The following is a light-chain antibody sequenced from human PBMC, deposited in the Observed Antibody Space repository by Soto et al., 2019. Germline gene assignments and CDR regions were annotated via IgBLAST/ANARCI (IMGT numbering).Light chain of an antibody. V-gene: IGKV1-6*01. CDR2: AAS. Sequence: QMTQSPSSLSASVGEKITISCRASRGVGSDVSWYQQKPGQAPKLLIYAASNLSTGLPARFSGSRSGTLFTLTISILQPEYCVSYYWLQDYGDSLTFGQGTKVEIK. CDR3: LQDYGDSLT. CDR1: RGVGSD. J-gene: IGKJ1*01.